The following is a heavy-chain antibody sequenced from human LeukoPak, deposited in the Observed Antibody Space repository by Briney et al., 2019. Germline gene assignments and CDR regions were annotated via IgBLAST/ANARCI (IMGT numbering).Heavy chain of an antibody. D-gene: IGHD2/OR15-2a*01. V-gene: IGHV4-34*01. CDR3: ARGGIVPYYFDY. CDR2: INHSGST. CDR1: GGSFSGYY. Sequence: SETLSLTCAVYGGSFSGYYWGWIRQPPGKGLEWIGEINHSGSTNYNPSLKSRVTISVDTSKNQFSLKLSSVTAADTAVYYCARGGIVPYYFDYWGQGTLVTVSS. J-gene: IGHJ4*02.